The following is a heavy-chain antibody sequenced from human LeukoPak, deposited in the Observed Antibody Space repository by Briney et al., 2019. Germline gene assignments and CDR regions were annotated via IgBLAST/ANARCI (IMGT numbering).Heavy chain of an antibody. Sequence: SETLSLTCTVSGGSISSSSYYWGWIRQPPGKGLEWIGSIYYSGSTYYNPSLKSRVTISVDTSKNQFSLKQYSVTAADTAVYYCARINWYFDLWGRGTLVTVSS. CDR3: ARINWYFDL. CDR2: IYYSGST. V-gene: IGHV4-39*01. J-gene: IGHJ2*01. CDR1: GGSISSSSYY.